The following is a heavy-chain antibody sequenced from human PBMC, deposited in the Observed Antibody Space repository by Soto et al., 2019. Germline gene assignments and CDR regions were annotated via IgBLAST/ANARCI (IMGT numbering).Heavy chain of an antibody. V-gene: IGHV3-23*01. Sequence: GGSLRLACAASGFTFSNYAMNWVRQAPGKGLDWVSTITSGGSTDYADSVKGRFTISRDNSKNTLYLQMSSLRAEDTAVYHCARQVTGHPNWFDPWGQGTLVTVSS. J-gene: IGHJ5*02. CDR1: GFTFSNYA. D-gene: IGHD4-4*01. CDR2: ITSGGST. CDR3: ARQVTGHPNWFDP.